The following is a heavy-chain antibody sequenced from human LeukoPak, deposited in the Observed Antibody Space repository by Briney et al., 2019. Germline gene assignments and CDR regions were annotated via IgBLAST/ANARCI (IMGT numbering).Heavy chain of an antibody. V-gene: IGHV3-21*01. CDR1: GFTFSTYT. Sequence: GGSLSLSCAASGFTFSTYTMNWVRQAPGKGLEWVSCISSGGTYIYYADSVKGRFTISRDNAKNSLYLQMNSLRDEDTALYYCARVPYSTGAFDYWGQGTLVTVSS. CDR3: ARVPYSTGAFDY. CDR2: ISSGGTYI. D-gene: IGHD6-19*01. J-gene: IGHJ4*02.